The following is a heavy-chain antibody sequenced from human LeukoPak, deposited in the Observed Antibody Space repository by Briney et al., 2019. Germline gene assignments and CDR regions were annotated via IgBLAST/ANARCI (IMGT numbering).Heavy chain of an antibody. J-gene: IGHJ4*02. CDR1: GGSISSYY. CDR2: IYYSGST. D-gene: IGHD2-21*02. CDR3: ARLAYCGGDCYSN. V-gene: IGHV4-59*01. Sequence: SETLSLTCTVSGGSISSYYWSWIRQPPGKGLEWIGYIYYSGSTNYSPSLKSRVTISVDTSKNQFSLRLSSVTAADTAVYYCARLAYCGGDCYSNWGQGTLVTVSS.